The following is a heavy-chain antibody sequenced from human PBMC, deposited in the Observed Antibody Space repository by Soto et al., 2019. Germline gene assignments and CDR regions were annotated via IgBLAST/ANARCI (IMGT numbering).Heavy chain of an antibody. CDR1: GGSFSGYY. CDR3: ARDKITGLFDY. Sequence: NPSETLCLTCAVYGGSFSGYYWTAIRQPPGTGLEWIGEINHSGSTNYNPSLKSRVTISVDTSKNQFSLKLTSVTAADTAVYYCARDKITGLFDYWGQGTLVTVS. D-gene: IGHD2-8*02. V-gene: IGHV4-34*01. J-gene: IGHJ4*02. CDR2: INHSGST.